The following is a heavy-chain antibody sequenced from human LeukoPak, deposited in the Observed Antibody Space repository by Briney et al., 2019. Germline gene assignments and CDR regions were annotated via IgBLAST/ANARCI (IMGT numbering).Heavy chain of an antibody. CDR1: GGSISSSSYY. CDR2: IYYSGST. D-gene: IGHD3-22*01. V-gene: IGHV4-39*07. CDR3: ARGYDSSGYFPFDY. J-gene: IGHJ4*02. Sequence: PSETLSLTCTVSGGSISSSSYYWGWIRQPPGKGLEWIGSIYYSGSTYYNPSLKSRVTISVDTSKNQFSLKLSSVTAADTAVYYCARGYDSSGYFPFDYWGQGTLVTVSS.